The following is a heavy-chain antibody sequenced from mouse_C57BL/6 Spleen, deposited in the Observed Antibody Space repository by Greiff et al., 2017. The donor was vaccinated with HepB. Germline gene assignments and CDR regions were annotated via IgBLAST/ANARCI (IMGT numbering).Heavy chain of an antibody. CDR2: IRSKSSNYAT. CDR3: VREGPITTVPHWYFDV. V-gene: IGHV10-3*01. J-gene: IGHJ1*03. CDR1: GFTFNTYA. D-gene: IGHD1-1*01. Sequence: EVKLEESGGGLVQPKGSLKLSCAASGFTFNTYAMHWVRQAPGKGLEWVARIRSKSSNYATYYADSVKDRFTISRDDSQSMLYLQMNNLKTEDTAMYYCVREGPITTVPHWYFDVWGTGTTVTVSS.